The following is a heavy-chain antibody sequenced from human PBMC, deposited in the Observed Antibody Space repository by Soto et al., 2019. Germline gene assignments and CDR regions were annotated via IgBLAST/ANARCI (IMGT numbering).Heavy chain of an antibody. CDR3: ARVWSKLWPPKYGMDV. CDR1: GYTFTTYK. D-gene: IGHD3-10*01. Sequence: QVQLVQSGAEVKKPGASVKVSCKASGYTFTTYKIHWVRQAPGQGLEYMGVINPSFGDTDYAQKFQGRLTMTRDTSTNTVYMELTSLRSEDTAVYYCARVWSKLWPPKYGMDVWGQGTTVTVSS. V-gene: IGHV1-46*01. CDR2: INPSFGDT. J-gene: IGHJ6*02.